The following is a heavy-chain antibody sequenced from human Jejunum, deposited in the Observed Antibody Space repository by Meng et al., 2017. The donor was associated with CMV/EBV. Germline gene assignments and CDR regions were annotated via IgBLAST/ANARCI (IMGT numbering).Heavy chain of an antibody. CDR1: YNLAGYY. D-gene: IGHD6-13*01. CDR3: ARGPGVAAAVPTRWFGP. J-gene: IGHJ5*02. Sequence: YNLAGYYMQWVRQAPGQGLEWMGWIKPNSGDTNYAQSFQGRVTMTRDTSISTAYMQLTGLRFDDTAVYYCARGPGVAAAVPTRWFGPWGQGALVTVSS. V-gene: IGHV1-2*02. CDR2: IKPNSGDT.